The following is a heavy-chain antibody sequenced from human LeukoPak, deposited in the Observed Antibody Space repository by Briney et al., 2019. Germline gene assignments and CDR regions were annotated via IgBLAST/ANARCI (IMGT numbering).Heavy chain of an antibody. V-gene: IGHV3-7*01. Sequence: GGSLRLSCVGSGFTFSTYWMSWVRQAPGKGLEWVANIMQDGSEENYVDSVKGRFTISRDNARNSLYLQMNSLGAEDTAVYYCAREVYSSSRPADAFDVWGQGTVVTVSS. D-gene: IGHD6-13*01. CDR3: AREVYSSSRPADAFDV. J-gene: IGHJ3*01. CDR2: IMQDGSEE. CDR1: GFTFSTYW.